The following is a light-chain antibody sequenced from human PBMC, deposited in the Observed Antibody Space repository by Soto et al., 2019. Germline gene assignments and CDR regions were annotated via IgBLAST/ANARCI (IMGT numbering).Light chain of an antibody. CDR2: GAS. V-gene: IGKV3-20*01. CDR1: QSISSS. Sequence: ILMAQSPATLSVYPGERATLSCRASQSISSSLAWYQQKPGRAPRLLIHGASNRATGIPDRFSGSGSGTNFTHTITRLAPQDFAMSYSHRYDSLRTFGQGTKVDIK. CDR3: HRYDSLRT. J-gene: IGKJ1*01.